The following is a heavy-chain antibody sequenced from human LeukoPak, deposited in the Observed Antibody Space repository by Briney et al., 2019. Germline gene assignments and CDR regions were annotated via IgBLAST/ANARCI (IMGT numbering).Heavy chain of an antibody. V-gene: IGHV4-31*03. Sequence: SQTLSLTCTVSGGSISSGGYYWSWIRQHPGKGLEWIGYIYYSGSTYYNPSLKSRVAISVDTSKNQFSLKLSSVTAAYTAIYYCAGSVTSRVVLDYWGQGTLVTVSS. D-gene: IGHD3-10*01. CDR3: AGSVTSRVVLDY. J-gene: IGHJ4*02. CDR1: GGSISSGGYY. CDR2: IYYSGST.